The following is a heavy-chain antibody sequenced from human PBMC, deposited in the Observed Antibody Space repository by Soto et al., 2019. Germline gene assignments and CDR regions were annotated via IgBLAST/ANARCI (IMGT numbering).Heavy chain of an antibody. CDR2: ISYDGSNK. Sequence: QVQLVESGGGVVQPGRSLRLSCAASGFTFSSYGMHWVRQAPGKGLEWVAVISYDGSNKYYADSVKGRFTISRDNSKNTLYLQMNSLRAEDTAVYYCAKSRWYYERAYYFDYWGQGTLVTVSS. CDR3: AKSRWYYERAYYFDY. J-gene: IGHJ4*02. CDR1: GFTFSSYG. V-gene: IGHV3-30*18. D-gene: IGHD1-7*01.